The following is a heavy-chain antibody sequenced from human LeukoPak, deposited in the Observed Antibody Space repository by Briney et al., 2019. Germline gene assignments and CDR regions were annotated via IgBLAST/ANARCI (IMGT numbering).Heavy chain of an antibody. CDR1: GGSISSYY. D-gene: IGHD5-18*01. J-gene: IGHJ6*03. CDR2: IHYSGST. Sequence: SETLSLTCTVSGGSISSYYWSWIRQPPGKGPEWIGYIHYSGSTNYNPSLKSRVTISVDTSKNQFSLKLSSVTAADTAVYYCARATPKSYGHTPGRYMDVWGKGTTVTISS. CDR3: ARATPKSYGHTPGRYMDV. V-gene: IGHV4-59*01.